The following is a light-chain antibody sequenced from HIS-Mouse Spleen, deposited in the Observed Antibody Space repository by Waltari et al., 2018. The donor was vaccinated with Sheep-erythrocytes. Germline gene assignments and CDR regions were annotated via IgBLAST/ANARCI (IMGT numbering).Light chain of an antibody. CDR2: EGS. Sequence: QSALTQPASVSGSPGQSITISCTGTSSDVGSYTLFSWYQQHPGKAPKRMIYEGSKRPSGVSNRFSGSKSGNTASLTISGLQAEDEADYYCCSYAGSSTWVFGGGTKLTVL. CDR3: CSYAGSSTWV. V-gene: IGLV2-23*01. J-gene: IGLJ3*02. CDR1: SSDVGSYTL.